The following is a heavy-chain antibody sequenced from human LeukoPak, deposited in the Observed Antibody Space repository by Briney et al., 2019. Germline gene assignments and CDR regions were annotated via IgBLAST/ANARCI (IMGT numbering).Heavy chain of an antibody. CDR1: GFTVSSNY. V-gene: IGHV3-23*01. Sequence: GGSLRLSCAASGFTVSSNYMSWVRQAPGKGLEWVSAISGSGGSTYYADSVKGRFTISRDNSKNTLYLQMNSLRAEDTAVYYCAKPIETAMVAMGIFDYWGQGTLVTVSS. CDR2: ISGSGGST. J-gene: IGHJ4*02. CDR3: AKPIETAMVAMGIFDY. D-gene: IGHD5-18*01.